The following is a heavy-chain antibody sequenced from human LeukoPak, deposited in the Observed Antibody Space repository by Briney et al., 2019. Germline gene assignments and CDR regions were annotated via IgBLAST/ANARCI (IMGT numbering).Heavy chain of an antibody. CDR1: GFTFSSYG. J-gene: IGHJ4*02. V-gene: IGHV3-30*18. Sequence: QTGGSLRLSCAVSGFTFSSYGMHWVRQAPGKGLEWVAVISYDGSNKYYADSVKGRFTISRDNSKNTLYLQMNSLRAEDTAVYYCAKDLGSGYVLGRLDYWGQGTLVTVSS. D-gene: IGHD5-12*01. CDR3: AKDLGSGYVLGRLDY. CDR2: ISYDGSNK.